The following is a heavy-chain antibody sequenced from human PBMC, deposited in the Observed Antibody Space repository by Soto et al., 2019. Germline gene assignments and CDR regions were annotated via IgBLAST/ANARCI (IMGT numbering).Heavy chain of an antibody. D-gene: IGHD3-3*01. Sequence: PRLSCVASGFVFDSHGMTWVRQSPGKGLEWVSAISANGVNTYYADSVQGRFTISRDNSENTVYLQMNSLRTDDTALYYCARERPLTIFGMTIPGGMDAWGQGTTVTVSS. J-gene: IGHJ6*02. V-gene: IGHV3-23*01. CDR1: GFVFDSHG. CDR2: ISANGVNT. CDR3: ARERPLTIFGMTIPGGMDA.